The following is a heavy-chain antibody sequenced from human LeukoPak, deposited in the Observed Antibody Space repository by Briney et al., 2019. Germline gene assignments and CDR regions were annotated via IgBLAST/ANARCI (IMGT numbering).Heavy chain of an antibody. CDR2: INPNSGGT. Sequence: ASVKVSCKASGYTFTGYYMHWVRQAPGQGLEWMGRINPNSGGTNYAQKFQGRVTMTRDTSISTAYMELSRLRSDDTAVYYCARVVVLRYIDWSPEFDYWGQGTLVTVSS. V-gene: IGHV1-2*06. CDR1: GYTFTGYY. D-gene: IGHD3-9*01. J-gene: IGHJ4*02. CDR3: ARVVVLRYIDWSPEFDY.